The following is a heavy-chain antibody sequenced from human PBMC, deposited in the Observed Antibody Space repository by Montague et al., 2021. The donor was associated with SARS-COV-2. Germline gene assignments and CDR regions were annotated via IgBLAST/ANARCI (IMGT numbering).Heavy chain of an antibody. D-gene: IGHD2-15*01. Sequence: SETLSLTCTVSGYSISSGYYWGWIRQPPGKGLEWIGSIYHSGSTYYNPSLKSRVTISVDTSKNQFSLKLSSVTAADTAVYYCAGERRYCSGGRCYSGWFDPWGQGTLVTVSS. CDR3: AGERRYCSGGRCYSGWFDP. J-gene: IGHJ5*02. CDR1: GYSISSGYY. V-gene: IGHV4-38-2*02. CDR2: IYHSGST.